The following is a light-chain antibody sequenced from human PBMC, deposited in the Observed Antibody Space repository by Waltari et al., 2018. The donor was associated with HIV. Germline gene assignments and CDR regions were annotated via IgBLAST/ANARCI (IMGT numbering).Light chain of an antibody. CDR2: DNN. V-gene: IGLV1-51*01. Sequence: QSVLTQPPSVSAAPGQKVTISCSGSNSTIGNNYVSWYQQLPGTAPKLLIYDNNKRPSGIPDRVSGSKSGTSATLGITGLQTGDEADYYCGSWDSSLSSVVFGGGTKLTVL. J-gene: IGLJ2*01. CDR3: GSWDSSLSSVV. CDR1: NSTIGNNY.